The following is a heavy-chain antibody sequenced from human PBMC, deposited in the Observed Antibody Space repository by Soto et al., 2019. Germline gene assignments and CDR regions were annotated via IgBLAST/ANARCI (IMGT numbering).Heavy chain of an antibody. J-gene: IGHJ4*02. V-gene: IGHV1-3*01. D-gene: IGHD2-2*02. CDR3: ARGRRSCTGNNCYTDFDF. CDR2: IISVNDKT. Sequence: VKVSCKACGYVFTDVARHWVHQAQDPRLEWLGWIISVNDKTLYSPKFQGILAITRDTSANTAYMDLYSLRSEDSAVYYCARGRRSCTGNNCYTDFDFWGQGSVVTVSA. CDR1: GYVFTDVA.